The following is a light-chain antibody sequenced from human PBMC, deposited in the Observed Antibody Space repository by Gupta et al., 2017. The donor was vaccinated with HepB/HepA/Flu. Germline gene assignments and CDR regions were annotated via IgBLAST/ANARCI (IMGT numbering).Light chain of an antibody. CDR3: GAGDSSRSGGV. J-gene: IGLJ3*02. V-gene: IGLV1-51*01. CDR1: TSNIGNNS. Sequence: QSVLTQPPPVSTAPGQKVTISCSGNTSNIGNNSVSWYQQHPGTAPKLLIYDNNKRPSGIPERFSGSKCGTSATVGITGLQTGEEADYYWGAGDSSRSGGVFGGGTNLTVL. CDR2: DNN.